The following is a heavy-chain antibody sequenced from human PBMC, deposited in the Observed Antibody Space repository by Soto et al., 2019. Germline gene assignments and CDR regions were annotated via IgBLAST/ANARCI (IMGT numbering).Heavy chain of an antibody. V-gene: IGHV4-34*01. CDR2: INHSGST. Sequence: QVQLQQWGAGLLKSSETLSLTCAVYGGSLSGYYWSWIRQSPGKGLEWIGEINHSGSTNYNPSLKSRVTISVDTSKNQFSLKLSSVTAADTAVYYCGRQGYCDSSSCYGGMDVWGQGTTVTVSS. D-gene: IGHD2-2*01. CDR1: GGSLSGYY. J-gene: IGHJ6*02. CDR3: GRQGYCDSSSCYGGMDV.